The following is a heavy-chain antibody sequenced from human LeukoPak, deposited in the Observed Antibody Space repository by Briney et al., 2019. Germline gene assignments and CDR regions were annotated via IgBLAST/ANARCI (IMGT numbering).Heavy chain of an antibody. V-gene: IGHV3-66*02. CDR3: ARDSIVGARDAFDI. Sequence: GGSLRLSCAASGFTVSSNCMSWVRQAPGKGLEWVSVIYSGGSTYYADSVKGRFTISRDNSKNALYLQMNSLRAEDTAVYYCARDSIVGARDAFDIWGQGTMVTVSS. J-gene: IGHJ3*02. CDR1: GFTVSSNC. D-gene: IGHD1-26*01. CDR2: IYSGGST.